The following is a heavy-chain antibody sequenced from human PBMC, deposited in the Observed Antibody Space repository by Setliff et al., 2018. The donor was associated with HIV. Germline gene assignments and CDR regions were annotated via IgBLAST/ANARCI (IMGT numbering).Heavy chain of an antibody. CDR1: GYTFTYYY. CDR2: INPDSGGT. J-gene: IGHJ5*02. V-gene: IGHV1-2*02. CDR3: ARAPYHYDGRGNDFNWFDP. Sequence: GASVKVSCKASGYTFTYYYIHWVRQIPGQGLEWMGWINPDSGGTNYAQKFQGRVTMTRDTSISTAYMELNRLRSDDTAMYYCARAPYHYDGRGNDFNWFDPWGQGTLVTVSS. D-gene: IGHD3-22*01.